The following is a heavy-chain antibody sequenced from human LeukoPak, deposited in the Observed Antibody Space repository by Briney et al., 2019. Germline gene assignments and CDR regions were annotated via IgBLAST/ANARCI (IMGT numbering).Heavy chain of an antibody. CDR3: ARGGGLGCSGGSCYGHYYYGMDV. D-gene: IGHD2-15*01. CDR1: GYTFTGYY. Sequence: ASVKVSCKASGYTFTGYYMHWVRQAPGQGLEWTGWINPNSGGTNYAQKFQGRVTMTRDTSISTAYMELSRLRSDDTAVYYCARGGGLGCSGGSCYGHYYYGMDVWGQGTTVTVSS. CDR2: INPNSGGT. J-gene: IGHJ6*02. V-gene: IGHV1-2*02.